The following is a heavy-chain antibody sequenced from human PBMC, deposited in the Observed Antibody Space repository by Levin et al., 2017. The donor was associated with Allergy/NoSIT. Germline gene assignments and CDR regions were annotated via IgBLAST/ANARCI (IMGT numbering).Heavy chain of an antibody. CDR1: GFTFNIYT. Sequence: PGGSLRLSCAASGFTFNIYTMSWVRQAPGKGLEWVSFISTTGSYIFYADSVKGRFSISRDNAKNSAYLQMNSLRVEDTAVYYCARGPDIWGEGTMVTVSS. V-gene: IGHV3-21*01. J-gene: IGHJ3*02. CDR2: ISTTGSYI. CDR3: ARGPDI.